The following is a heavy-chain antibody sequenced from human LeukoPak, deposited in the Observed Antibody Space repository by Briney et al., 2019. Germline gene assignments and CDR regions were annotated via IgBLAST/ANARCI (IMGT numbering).Heavy chain of an antibody. V-gene: IGHV4-59*01. CDR1: GGSISSYY. Sequence: SETLSLTCTVSGGSISSYYWSWIRQPPGKGLEWIGYIYYSGSTNYNPSLKSRVTISVDTSKNQFSLKLSSVTAADTAVYYCARDTSRDGWRSYYYGMDVWGQGTTVTVSS. CDR2: IYYSGST. D-gene: IGHD5-24*01. CDR3: ARDTSRDGWRSYYYGMDV. J-gene: IGHJ6*02.